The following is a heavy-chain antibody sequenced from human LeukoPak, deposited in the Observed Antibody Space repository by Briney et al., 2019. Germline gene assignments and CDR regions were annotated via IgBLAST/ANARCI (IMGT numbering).Heavy chain of an antibody. CDR2: ISSDGTYT. CDR3: ARVPGYSSGWRYYYYYGMDV. V-gene: IGHV3-74*01. Sequence: GGSLRLSCAASGFTFSSHLMHWVRQAPGKGLVWVSRISSDGTYTNYADSVRGRFTISRDNAKNTLYLQMNSLRAEDTAVYYCARVPGYSSGWRYYYYYGMDVWGQGTTVTVSS. J-gene: IGHJ6*02. CDR1: GFTFSSHL. D-gene: IGHD6-19*01.